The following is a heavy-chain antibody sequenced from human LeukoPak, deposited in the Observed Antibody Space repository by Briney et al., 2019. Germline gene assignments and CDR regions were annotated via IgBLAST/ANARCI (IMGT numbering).Heavy chain of an antibody. J-gene: IGHJ3*02. CDR2: IYHSGST. Sequence: PSETLSLTCTVSGYSISSGYYWGWIRQPPGKGLEWIGSIYHSGSTYYNPSLKSRVTISVDTSKNQFSLKLSSVTAADTAVYYCARIDPEGWTYYYGSGGSGAFDIWGQGTMVTVSS. CDR1: GYSISSGYY. V-gene: IGHV4-38-2*02. CDR3: ARIDPEGWTYYYGSGGSGAFDI. D-gene: IGHD3-10*01.